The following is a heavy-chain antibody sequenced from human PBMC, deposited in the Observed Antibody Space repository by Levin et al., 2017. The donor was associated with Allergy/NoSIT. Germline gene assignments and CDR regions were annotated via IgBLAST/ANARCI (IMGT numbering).Heavy chain of an antibody. CDR3: ARDGAPRGSWIFDY. Sequence: ASVKVSCKASGYTFTGYFLHWVRQAPGQGLEWMGWINPDGGGTNYAQKFQGRVTMTRDTSTTTAYMELTRLTSDDTAVYYCARDGAPRGSWIFDYWGQGTLVTVSS. V-gene: IGHV1-2*02. D-gene: IGHD1-26*01. CDR2: INPDGGGT. J-gene: IGHJ4*02. CDR1: GYTFTGYF.